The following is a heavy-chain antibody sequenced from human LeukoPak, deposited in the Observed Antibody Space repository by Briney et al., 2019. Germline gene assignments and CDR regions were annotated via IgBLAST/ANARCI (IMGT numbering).Heavy chain of an antibody. CDR1: GYTFTNYG. CDR3: ARDLLRRAASGMLDS. Sequence: ASVKVSCKASGYTFTNYGISWVRQAPGQGLEWMGWISAYNGNTNYAQKVQGRVTMTTDTSTSTAYTELRSLRSHDTAVYYCARDLLRRAASGMLDSWGQGTLVTVSS. V-gene: IGHV1-18*01. J-gene: IGHJ4*02. D-gene: IGHD1-26*01. CDR2: ISAYNGNT.